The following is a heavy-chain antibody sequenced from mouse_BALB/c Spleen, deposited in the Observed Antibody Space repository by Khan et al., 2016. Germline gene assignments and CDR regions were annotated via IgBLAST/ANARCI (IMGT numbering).Heavy chain of an antibody. Sequence: VQLKQSGAELVKPGASVKLSCTASGFTIKDTYMHWVKQRPEQGLEWIGRIDPANGNTKYDPKFQGKATITADTSSNTAYLQLSSLTSEDTAVYYCARSPYEYDVWFAYWGQGTLVTVSA. CDR2: IDPANGNT. J-gene: IGHJ3*01. D-gene: IGHD2-4*01. CDR3: ARSPYEYDVWFAY. V-gene: IGHV14-3*02. CDR1: GFTIKDTY.